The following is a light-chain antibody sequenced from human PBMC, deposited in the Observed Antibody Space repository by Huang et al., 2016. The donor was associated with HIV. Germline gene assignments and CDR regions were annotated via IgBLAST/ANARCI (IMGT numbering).Light chain of an antibody. CDR1: QGVSNN. CDR3: QHYNNWPPWT. V-gene: IGKV3D-15*01. J-gene: IGKJ1*01. Sequence: EIVMTQSPATLSVSPGARATLSCRASQGVSNNIAWYQQKPGQTTRLRIHGASTRATGLAAKFGGRGSGTDFTLTITSLQPEDSAVYYCQHYNNWPPWTFGPGTQVEI. CDR2: GAS.